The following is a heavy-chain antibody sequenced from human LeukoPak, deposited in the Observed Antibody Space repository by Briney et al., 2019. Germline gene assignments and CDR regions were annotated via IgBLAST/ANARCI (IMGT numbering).Heavy chain of an antibody. Sequence: SETLSLTCTVSGGSISSYYWSWIRQPPGKGLEWIGSIYYSGSTYYNPSLKSRVTISVDTSKNQFSLKLSSVTAADTAVYYCARHSGSYLYYFDYWGQGTLVTVSS. J-gene: IGHJ4*02. V-gene: IGHV4-39*01. CDR2: IYYSGST. CDR1: GGSISSYY. D-gene: IGHD1-26*01. CDR3: ARHSGSYLYYFDY.